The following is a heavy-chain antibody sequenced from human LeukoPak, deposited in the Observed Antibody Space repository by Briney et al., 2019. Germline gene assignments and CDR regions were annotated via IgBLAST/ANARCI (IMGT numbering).Heavy chain of an antibody. J-gene: IGHJ4*02. CDR3: AREGQRSSIMSGY. CDR1: GFTFSSYW. V-gene: IGHV3-7*01. D-gene: IGHD6-13*01. Sequence: QPGGSLRLSCAASGFTFSSYWMSWVRQAPGKGLEWVANIKRDGSEKYYVDSVKGRFTISRDNAKNSLYLQMNSLRAEDTAVYYCAREGQRSSIMSGYWGQGTLVTVSS. CDR2: IKRDGSEK.